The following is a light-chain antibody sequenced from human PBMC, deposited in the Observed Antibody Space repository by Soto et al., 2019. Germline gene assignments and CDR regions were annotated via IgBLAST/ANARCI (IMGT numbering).Light chain of an antibody. CDR2: EAS. J-gene: IGKJ4*01. CDR1: QVINNY. Sequence: DIQMTQSPSSLSASVGDRVTITCRASQVINNYLAWYQQKSGKDPKLLIYEASTLQSGVPSRFSGSGSGTDFTLSISSLQPEDVATYYCQKYNSVPLTFGGGTKVEIK. CDR3: QKYNSVPLT. V-gene: IGKV1-27*01.